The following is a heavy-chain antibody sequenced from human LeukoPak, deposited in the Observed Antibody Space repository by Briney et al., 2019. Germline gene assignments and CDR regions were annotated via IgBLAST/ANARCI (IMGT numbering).Heavy chain of an antibody. CDR1: GFTFSSYA. CDR3: AKEDYYDSSGYYYVPGDFDY. Sequence: PGGSLRLSCAASGFTFSSYAMSWVRQAPGKGLEWVSAISGSGVSTYYADSVKGRFTISRDNSKNTLYLQMNSLRAEDTAVYYCAKEDYYDSSGYYYVPGDFDYWGQGTLVTVSS. CDR2: ISGSGVST. V-gene: IGHV3-23*01. D-gene: IGHD3-22*01. J-gene: IGHJ4*02.